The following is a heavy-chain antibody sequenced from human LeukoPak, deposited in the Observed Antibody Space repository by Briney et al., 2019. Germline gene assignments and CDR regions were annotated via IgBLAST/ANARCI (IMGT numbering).Heavy chain of an antibody. CDR1: GFTFDDYG. Sequence: GGSLRLSCAASGFTFDDYGMSWVRQAPGKGLEWVSGINWNGGSTGYADSVKGRFTISRDNSKNTLYLQMNSLRAEDTAVYYCAKAYYLNRDAFDIWGQGTMVTVSS. V-gene: IGHV3-20*04. J-gene: IGHJ3*02. CDR3: AKAYYLNRDAFDI. D-gene: IGHD3-10*01. CDR2: INWNGGST.